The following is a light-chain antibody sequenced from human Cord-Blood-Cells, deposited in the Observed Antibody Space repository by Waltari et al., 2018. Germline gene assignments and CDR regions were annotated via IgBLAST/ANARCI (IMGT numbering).Light chain of an antibody. J-gene: IGLJ2*01. Sequence: QSALTQPASVSGSPGQSITISCPGTSSDVGGYNYFPWYQQHPGKAPKPMIYDVSNRPSGVSNRFSGSKSGNTASLTISGLQAEDEADYYCSSYTSSSTVVFGGGTKLTVL. CDR2: DVS. CDR1: SSDVGGYNY. CDR3: SSYTSSSTVV. V-gene: IGLV2-14*01.